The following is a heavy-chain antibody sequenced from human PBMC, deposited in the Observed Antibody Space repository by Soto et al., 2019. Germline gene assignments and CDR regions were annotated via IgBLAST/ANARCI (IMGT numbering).Heavy chain of an antibody. D-gene: IGHD4-17*01. J-gene: IGHJ5*02. CDR3: ARGYGDYPGGWFDP. Sequence: SVKVSCKASGGTFSSYAISWVRQAPGQGLEWMGGIIPIFGTANYARKFQGRVTITADESTSTAYMELSSLRSEDTAVYYCARGYGDYPGGWFDPWGQGTLVTVSS. CDR2: IIPIFGTA. CDR1: GGTFSSYA. V-gene: IGHV1-69*13.